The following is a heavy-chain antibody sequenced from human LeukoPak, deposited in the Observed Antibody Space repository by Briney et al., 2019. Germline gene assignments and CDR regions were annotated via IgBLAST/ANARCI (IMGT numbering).Heavy chain of an antibody. CDR1: GSTFSSYG. J-gene: IGHJ4*02. CDR3: ARYGDWSLSYFDY. CDR2: TRYDGSNK. Sequence: GGSLRLSCAASGSTFSSYGMYWVRQAPGKGLEWVAFTRYDGSNKYYADSVKGRFTISRDNSKNTLYLKMNSLRAEDTAVYYCARYGDWSLSYFDYWGQGTLVTVSS. D-gene: IGHD4-17*01. V-gene: IGHV3-30*02.